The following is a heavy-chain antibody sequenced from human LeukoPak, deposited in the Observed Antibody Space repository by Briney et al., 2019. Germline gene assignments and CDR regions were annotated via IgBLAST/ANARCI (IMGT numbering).Heavy chain of an antibody. J-gene: IGHJ6*03. D-gene: IGHD3-10*01. CDR2: IIPIFGTA. CDR3: ARGDWFGELNYGYYHMDV. Sequence: ASVKVSCKASGGTFSSYAISWVRQAPGQGLEWMGGIIPIFGTANYAQKFQGRVTITADKSTSTAYMELSSLRSEDTAVYYCARGDWFGELNYGYYHMDVWGKGTTVTVSS. CDR1: GGTFSSYA. V-gene: IGHV1-69*06.